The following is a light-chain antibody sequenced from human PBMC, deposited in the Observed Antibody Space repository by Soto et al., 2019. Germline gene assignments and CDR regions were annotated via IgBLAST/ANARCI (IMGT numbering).Light chain of an antibody. J-gene: IGLJ1*01. CDR3: AEWDNSLSGLYV. Sequence: QSVLTQPPSASGTPGQRVTISCSGSSSNIGSNTVNWYQQVPGAAPKLLIYGSNQRPSGVPDRFSGSKSGTSASLAISGLQSEDEADYYCAEWDNSLSGLYVFGSGTKVTVL. CDR1: SSNIGSNT. CDR2: GSN. V-gene: IGLV1-44*01.